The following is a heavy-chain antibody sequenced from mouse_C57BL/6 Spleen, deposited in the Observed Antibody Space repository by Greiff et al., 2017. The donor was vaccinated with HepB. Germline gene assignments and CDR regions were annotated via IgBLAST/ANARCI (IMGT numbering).Heavy chain of an antibody. CDR2: INPNNGGT. CDR1: GYTFTDYN. CDR3: AREGYDGAMDY. D-gene: IGHD2-2*01. J-gene: IGHJ4*01. V-gene: IGHV1-18*01. Sequence: EVQLQQSGPELVKPGASVKIPCKASGYTFTDYNMDWVKQSHGKSLEWIGDINPNNGGTIYNQKFKGKATLTVDKSSSTAYMELRSLTSEDTAVYYGAREGYDGAMDYWGQGTSVTVSS.